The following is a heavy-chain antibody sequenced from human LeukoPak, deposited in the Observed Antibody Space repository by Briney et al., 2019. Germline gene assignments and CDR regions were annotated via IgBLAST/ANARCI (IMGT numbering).Heavy chain of an antibody. Sequence: PSETLSLTCTVSGGSISSSSYYWGWIRQPPGKGLEWIGSIYYSGSTYYNPSLKSRVTISVDTSKNQFSLKLSSVTAADTAVYYCAIVDTATTILYWGQGTLVTVSS. CDR1: GGSISSSSYY. CDR2: IYYSGST. CDR3: AIVDTATTILY. J-gene: IGHJ4*02. D-gene: IGHD5-18*01. V-gene: IGHV4-39*07.